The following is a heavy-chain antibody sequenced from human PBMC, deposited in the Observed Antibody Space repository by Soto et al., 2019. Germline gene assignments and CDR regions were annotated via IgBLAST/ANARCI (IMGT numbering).Heavy chain of an antibody. CDR1: GFSLRTSGMC. J-gene: IGHJ5*02. CDR3: AREKYYYGSGSYSNWFDP. Sequence: SGPTLVNPTQTLTLTCTFSGFSLRTSGMCVSWIRQPPGKALEWLALIDWDDDKYYSTSPKTRLTISKDTSKNQVVLTMTNMDPVDTATYYCAREKYYYGSGSYSNWFDPWGQGTLVTVSS. CDR2: IDWDDDK. D-gene: IGHD3-10*01. V-gene: IGHV2-70*01.